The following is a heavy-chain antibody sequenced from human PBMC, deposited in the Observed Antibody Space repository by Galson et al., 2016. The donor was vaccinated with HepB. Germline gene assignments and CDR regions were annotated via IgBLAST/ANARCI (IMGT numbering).Heavy chain of an antibody. CDR1: GFTPSNYA. D-gene: IGHD4-17*01. CDR2: ISGGGGKA. J-gene: IGHJ2*01. Sequence: SLRLSCAASGFTPSNYAMNWVRQAPGEGLEWVSGISGGGGKAYYADSVKGRVTIARDNSKNTLYLQMNSLRAEDTAVYYCAKDSTVNTSGYRGLLGRGTLVTVSS. CDR3: AKDSTVNTSGYRGL. V-gene: IGHV3-23*01.